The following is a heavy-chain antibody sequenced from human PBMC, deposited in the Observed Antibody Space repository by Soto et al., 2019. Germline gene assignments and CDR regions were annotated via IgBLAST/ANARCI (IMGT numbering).Heavy chain of an antibody. Sequence: GASVKVSCKASGGTFSSYAISWVRQAPGQGLEWMGGIIPIFGTANYAQKFQGRVTITADESTSTAYMELSSLRSEDTAVYYCARGGYYYDSSGYPYSYYYGMDVWGQGTTVTVSS. CDR3: ARGGYYYDSSGYPYSYYYGMDV. CDR2: IIPIFGTA. D-gene: IGHD3-22*01. J-gene: IGHJ6*02. V-gene: IGHV1-69*13. CDR1: GGTFSSYA.